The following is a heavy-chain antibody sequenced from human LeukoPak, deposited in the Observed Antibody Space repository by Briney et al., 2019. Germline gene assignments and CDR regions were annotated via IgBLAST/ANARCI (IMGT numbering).Heavy chain of an antibody. D-gene: IGHD3-10*01. CDR3: AKERPSGSYYNALHY. CDR1: GFTFSSYA. CDR2: ISYDGSNK. J-gene: IGHJ4*02. V-gene: IGHV3-30-3*01. Sequence: GRSLRLSCAASGFTFSSYAMHWVRQAPGKGLEWVAVISYDGSNKYYADSVKGRFIISRDNSKTTLYLQMNGLRAEDTAVYYCAKERPSGSYYNALHYWGQGTLVTVSS.